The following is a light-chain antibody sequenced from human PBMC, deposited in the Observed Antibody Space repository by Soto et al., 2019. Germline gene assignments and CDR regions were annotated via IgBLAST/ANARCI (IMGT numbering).Light chain of an antibody. CDR3: SSYAGSNNV. Sequence: QSVLTQPASVSGSPGQSITISCTGTSSDVGGYNYVSWYQQHPGKAPKLMIYEVTKRPSGVPDRFSGSKSGNTASLTVSGLRAEDEADYYCSSYAGSNNVFGTGTKVTVL. J-gene: IGLJ1*01. CDR1: SSDVGGYNY. CDR2: EVT. V-gene: IGLV2-8*01.